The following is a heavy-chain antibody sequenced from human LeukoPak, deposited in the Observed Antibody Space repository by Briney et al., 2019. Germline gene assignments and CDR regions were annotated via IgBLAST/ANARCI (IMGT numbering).Heavy chain of an antibody. D-gene: IGHD3-22*01. Sequence: GALRLSCAASGFTSSSYGMHWVRQAPGKGLEWVAVISYDGSNKYYADSVKGRFTISRDNSKNTLYLQMNSLRAEDTAVYYCAKSNYYDSSGFDYWGQGTLVTVSS. CDR2: ISYDGSNK. CDR1: GFTSSSYG. CDR3: AKSNYYDSSGFDY. J-gene: IGHJ4*02. V-gene: IGHV3-30*18.